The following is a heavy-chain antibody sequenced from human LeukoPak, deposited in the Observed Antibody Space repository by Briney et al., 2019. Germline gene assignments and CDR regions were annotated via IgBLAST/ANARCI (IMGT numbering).Heavy chain of an antibody. J-gene: IGHJ4*02. V-gene: IGHV3-74*01. CDR2: VKSDGSNP. CDR1: RFSFSNYW. D-gene: IGHD3-10*01. CDR3: ARDIVSGSGSLDY. Sequence: GGSLRLSCAASRFSFSNYWMHWVRQAPGKGLVWVSRVKSDGSNPSYADSVKGRFTISRDNAENMLYLQMNTLGAEDTAVYYCARDIVSGSGSLDYWAREPWSASPQ.